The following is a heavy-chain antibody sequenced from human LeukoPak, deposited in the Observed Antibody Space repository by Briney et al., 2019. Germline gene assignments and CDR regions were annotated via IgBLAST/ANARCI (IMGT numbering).Heavy chain of an antibody. V-gene: IGHV4-59*01. J-gene: IGHJ5*02. CDR3: ARLVRYNSPNPWFDP. Sequence: PSETLSLTCTVSGDSISTYYWSWIRQPPGKGLEWIGYIYYSASTNYNPSLKSTNYNPSLKSRVTISVDTSKNQFSLNLSSVTAADTAVYYCARLVRYNSPNPWFDPWGQGTLVTVSS. D-gene: IGHD3-10*01. CDR1: GDSISTYY. CDR2: IYYSASTNYNPSLKST.